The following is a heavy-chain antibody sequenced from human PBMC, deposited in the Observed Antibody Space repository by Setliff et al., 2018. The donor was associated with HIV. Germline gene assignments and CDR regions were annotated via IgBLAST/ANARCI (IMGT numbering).Heavy chain of an antibody. CDR2: INHSGIT. D-gene: IGHD3-22*01. CDR3: ATGWLDSSGQKNVGS. Sequence: SETLSLTCAVYGGSFSRDYWTWIRQPPGKGPEWIGEINHSGITNYNSFLTSRVTISIDTSKNQFSLKLNSVTAADTAMYYCATGWLDSSGQKNVGSWGQGTLVTVSS. J-gene: IGHJ5*01. V-gene: IGHV4-34*01. CDR1: GGSFSRDY.